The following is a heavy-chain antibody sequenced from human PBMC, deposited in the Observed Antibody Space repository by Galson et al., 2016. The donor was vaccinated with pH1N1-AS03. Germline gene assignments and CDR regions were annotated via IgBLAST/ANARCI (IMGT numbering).Heavy chain of an antibody. V-gene: IGHV1-3*01. CDR2: INPVNGNT. CDR1: GYSFTRYA. D-gene: IGHD3-16*01. J-gene: IGHJ6*02. Sequence: SVKVSCKASGYSFTRYAVHWVRQAPGQRLEWMGWINPVNGNTKYSQKFQGRVTITRDTSATTVYMELSSLRSEDTAVYYCARGPHVMGDRNFYNGMDVWGQGTTVTVSS. CDR3: ARGPHVMGDRNFYNGMDV.